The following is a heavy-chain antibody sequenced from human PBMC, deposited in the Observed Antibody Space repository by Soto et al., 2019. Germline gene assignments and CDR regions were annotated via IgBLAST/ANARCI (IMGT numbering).Heavy chain of an antibody. D-gene: IGHD3-22*01. CDR3: ARPDKTYTMIVVHPYDAFDI. Sequence: SVKVSCKASGGTFSSYAISWVRQAPGQGLEWMGGIIPIFGTANYAQKFQGRVTITADESTSTAYMELSSLRSEDTAVYYCARPDKTYTMIVVHPYDAFDIWGQGTMVTVSS. CDR2: IIPIFGTA. V-gene: IGHV1-69*13. J-gene: IGHJ3*02. CDR1: GGTFSSYA.